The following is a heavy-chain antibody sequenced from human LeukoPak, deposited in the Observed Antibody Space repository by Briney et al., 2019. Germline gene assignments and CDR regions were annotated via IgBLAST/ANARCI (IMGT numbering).Heavy chain of an antibody. CDR3: ARPEYGSGSYYAI. CDR1: GYTFTSYW. V-gene: IGHV5-51*01. Sequence: GESLKIYCKGSGYTFTSYWIAWVRQMPGKGLEWMGIIYPGGSDTRYSPSFQGQVTISADKSISTAYLQWSSLKASDTAIYYCARPEYGSGSYYAIWGQETLVTVSS. CDR2: IYPGGSDT. D-gene: IGHD3-10*01. J-gene: IGHJ4*02.